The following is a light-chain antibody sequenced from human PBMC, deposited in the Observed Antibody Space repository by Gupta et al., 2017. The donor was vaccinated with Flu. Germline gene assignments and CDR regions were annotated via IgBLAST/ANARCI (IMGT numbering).Light chain of an antibody. Sequence: GGDANIGSSSVNCYQRLPRTAPKLIIYSSDRRRSGVPDRFAGSKTGTSASLAISVLQSEDEADYYCATYDSLNTYVFGSGTEVTVL. CDR3: ATYDSLNTYV. CDR1: DANIGSSS. CDR2: SSD. J-gene: IGLJ1*01. V-gene: IGLV1-44*01.